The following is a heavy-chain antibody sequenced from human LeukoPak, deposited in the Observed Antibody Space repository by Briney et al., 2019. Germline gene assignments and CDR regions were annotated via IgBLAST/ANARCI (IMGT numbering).Heavy chain of an antibody. D-gene: IGHD6-19*01. J-gene: IGHJ5*02. CDR2: INHSGST. V-gene: IGHV4-34*01. CDR3: ARQWVAVADSTWFDP. Sequence: PSETLSLTCAVYGGSFSGYYWSWIRQPPGKGLEWIGEINHSGSTNYNPSLKSRVTISVDTSKNQFSLKLGSVTAADTAVYYCARQWVAVADSTWFDPWGQGTLVTVSS. CDR1: GGSFSGYY.